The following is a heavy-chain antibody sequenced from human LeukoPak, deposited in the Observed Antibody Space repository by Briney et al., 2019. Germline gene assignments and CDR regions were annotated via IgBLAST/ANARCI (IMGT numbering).Heavy chain of an antibody. V-gene: IGHV3-13*01. CDR1: GFTFSSYD. J-gene: IGHJ6*02. CDR2: IGTAGDT. D-gene: IGHD3-10*01. Sequence: PGVSLRLSCAASGFTFSSYDKHWVRQATGKGLEWVSAIGTAGDTYYPGSVKGRFTISRENAKNSLYLQMNSLRAGDTAVYYCARAHYYGSGSYPSYYYGMDVWGQGTTVTVSS. CDR3: ARAHYYGSGSYPSYYYGMDV.